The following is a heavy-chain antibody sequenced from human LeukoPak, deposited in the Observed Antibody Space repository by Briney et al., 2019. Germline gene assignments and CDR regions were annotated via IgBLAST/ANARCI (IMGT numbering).Heavy chain of an antibody. J-gene: IGHJ5*02. Sequence: SETLSLTCTVSGASINFYYWGWIRQLPGQGLEWIGYIHYTGATHYNPSLKTRVNISLDTSKRQFSLNVSSVTAADTAIYYCARGLENSHYYATWGAPPFDPWGQGTLVTVSS. D-gene: IGHD7-27*01. CDR2: IHYTGAT. V-gene: IGHV4-59*01. CDR3: ARGLENSHYYATWGAPPFDP. CDR1: GASINFYY.